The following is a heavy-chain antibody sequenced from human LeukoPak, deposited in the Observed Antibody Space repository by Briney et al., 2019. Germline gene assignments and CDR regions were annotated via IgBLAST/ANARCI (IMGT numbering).Heavy chain of an antibody. V-gene: IGHV1-2*02. Sequence: ASVKVSCKASGYAFTDYYMHWVRQAPGQGLEWMGWINPNSGGTNYAQKFQGRVTMTRDTSISTAYMELSRLRSDDTAMYYCAMNWNYNYWGQGTLVTVSS. D-gene: IGHD1-7*01. J-gene: IGHJ4*02. CDR1: GYAFTDYY. CDR2: INPNSGGT. CDR3: AMNWNYNY.